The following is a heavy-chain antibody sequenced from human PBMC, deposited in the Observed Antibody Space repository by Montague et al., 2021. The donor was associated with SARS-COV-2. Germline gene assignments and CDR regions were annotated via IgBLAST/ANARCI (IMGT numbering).Heavy chain of an antibody. D-gene: IGHD2-15*01. J-gene: IGHJ3*02. Sequence: CAISGDSVSSNTATWNWIRQSPSRGLEWLGRTYYRSKWYHDYAISLKSRITINPDTSKNQFSLQLGSVAPEDTAVFYCARTTTRMLYPVNAFAIWGQGTMVTVSS. CDR3: ARTTTRMLYPVNAFAI. CDR1: GDSVSSNTAT. V-gene: IGHV6-1*01. CDR2: TYYRSKWYH.